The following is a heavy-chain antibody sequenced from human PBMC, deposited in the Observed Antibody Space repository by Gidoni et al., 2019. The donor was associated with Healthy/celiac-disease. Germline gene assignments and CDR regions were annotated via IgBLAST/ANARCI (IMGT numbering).Heavy chain of an antibody. CDR1: RFTFSSYA. CDR2: ISYDGSNK. J-gene: IGHJ4*02. CDR3: ARGGSGGSYYFDY. Sequence: QVQLVESGGGVVQHGRSLRLSCAASRFTFSSYAMHWVRQAPGKGLEWVAVISYDGSNKYYADSVKGRFTISRDNSKNTLYLQMNSLRAEDTAVYYCARGGSGGSYYFDYWGQGTLVTVSS. V-gene: IGHV3-30-3*01. D-gene: IGHD2-15*01.